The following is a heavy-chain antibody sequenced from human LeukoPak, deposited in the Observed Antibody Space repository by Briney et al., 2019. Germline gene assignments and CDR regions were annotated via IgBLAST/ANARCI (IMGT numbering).Heavy chain of an antibody. V-gene: IGHV4-39*01. CDR3: ASHPYSSGWYVDY. D-gene: IGHD6-19*01. CDR1: GGSISGRSYY. CDR2: IYYSGST. Sequence: SETLSLTCTVSGGSISGRSYYWGWIRQPPGKGLEWIANIYYSGSTYYNPSLKSRVTISVDTSKNQFSLKVNSVTAADTAVYYCASHPYSSGWYVDYWGQGTLVTVSS. J-gene: IGHJ4*02.